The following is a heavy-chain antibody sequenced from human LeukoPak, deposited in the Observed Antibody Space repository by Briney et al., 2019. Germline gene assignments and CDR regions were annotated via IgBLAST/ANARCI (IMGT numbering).Heavy chain of an antibody. CDR1: GYTFTSYG. D-gene: IGHD1-14*01. V-gene: IGHV1-58*02. J-gene: IGHJ4*02. Sequence: ASVKVSCKASGYTFTSYGISWVRQARGQRLEWIGWIVVGSGNTNYAQKFQERVTITRDMSTSTAYMELSSLRSEDTAVYYCAAAVLGDSFDYWGQGTLVTVSS. CDR2: IVVGSGNT. CDR3: AAAVLGDSFDY.